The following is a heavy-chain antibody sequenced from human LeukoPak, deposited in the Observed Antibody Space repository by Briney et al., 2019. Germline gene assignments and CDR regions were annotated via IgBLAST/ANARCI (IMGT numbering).Heavy chain of an antibody. Sequence: GGSLRLSCAASGLTFSSYGMSWVRQAQGRGLEWVSAISTTGGTTYYADSVKGRFTISRDNSKNTLYLQMNSLRAEDTAVYYCAGSGWLDYWGERTVVSVSS. D-gene: IGHD6-19*01. CDR3: AGSGWLDY. J-gene: IGHJ4*02. CDR1: GLTFSSYG. V-gene: IGHV3-23*01. CDR2: ISTTGGTT.